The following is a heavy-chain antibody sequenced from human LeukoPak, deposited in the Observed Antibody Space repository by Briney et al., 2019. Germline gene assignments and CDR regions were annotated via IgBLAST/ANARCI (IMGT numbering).Heavy chain of an antibody. Sequence: GGSLRLSCAASGFTLSSYWMHRVLQAPGKGLVWVSRINSDGSSITYADSVKGRFTISRDNAKNTLYLQMNSLRVEDTAVYYCAREGRVSGYDFDCWGQGTLVTVSS. CDR3: AREGRVSGYDFDC. J-gene: IGHJ4*02. CDR1: GFTLSSYW. V-gene: IGHV3-74*03. D-gene: IGHD5-12*01. CDR2: INSDGSSI.